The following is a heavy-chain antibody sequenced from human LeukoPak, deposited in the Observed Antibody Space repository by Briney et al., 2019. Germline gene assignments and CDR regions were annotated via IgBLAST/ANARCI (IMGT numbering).Heavy chain of an antibody. CDR3: ARGVEAGGAFDI. J-gene: IGHJ3*02. CDR1: GFTFSSYA. D-gene: IGHD5-24*01. CDR2: ISYDGSNK. V-gene: IGHV3-30*01. Sequence: PGRSLRLSCAASGFTFSSYAMHWARQAPGKGLEWVAVISYDGSNKYYADSVKGRFTISRDNSKNTLYLQMNSLRAEDTAAYYCARGVEAGGAFDIWGQGTMVTVSS.